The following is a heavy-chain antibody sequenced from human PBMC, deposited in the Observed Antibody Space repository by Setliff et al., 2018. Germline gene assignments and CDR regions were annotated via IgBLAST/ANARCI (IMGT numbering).Heavy chain of an antibody. CDR3: ARPLHIMGTSTAYAFDI. CDR2: ISSSGTTK. Sequence: GESLKISCTTSGFTFSSYEVNWVRQAPGKGLEWVSYISSSGTTKHYADSVKGRFTISGDDARNSMYLQMDSLRVEDTAVYYCARPLHIMGTSTAYAFDIWGQGTMVNVSS. V-gene: IGHV3-48*03. D-gene: IGHD1-26*01. J-gene: IGHJ3*02. CDR1: GFTFSSYE.